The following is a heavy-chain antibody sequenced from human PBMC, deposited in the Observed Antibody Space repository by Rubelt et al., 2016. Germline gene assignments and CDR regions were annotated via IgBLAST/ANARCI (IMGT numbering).Heavy chain of an antibody. CDR3: ARVGTIMI. V-gene: IGHV3-53*01. CDR1: GFSVSTNY. D-gene: IGHD5-24*01. J-gene: IGHJ4*02. Sequence: EVQLVESGGGLIQPGGSLRLSCAASGFSVSTNYMSWVRQAPGKGLEWVSVLYTGGNTYYADSVKGRFIIPRDNSRNMLFLQMNSLRAEDTAIYYCARVGTIMIWGQGTLVTVSS. CDR2: LYTGGNT.